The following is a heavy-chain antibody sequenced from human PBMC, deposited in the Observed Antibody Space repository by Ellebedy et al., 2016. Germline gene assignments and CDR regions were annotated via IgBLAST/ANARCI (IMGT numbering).Heavy chain of an antibody. CDR2: ISYDGSNK. D-gene: IGHD6-13*01. V-gene: IGHV3-30-3*01. CDR3: ARGGAIISSWGRMDV. J-gene: IGHJ6*02. Sequence: GESLKISCAASGLTVSSAYISWFRQAPGKGLEWVAVISYDGSNKYYADSVKGRFTISRDNSKNTLYLQMNSLRAEDTAVYYCARGGAIISSWGRMDVWGQGTTVTVSS. CDR1: GLTVSSAY.